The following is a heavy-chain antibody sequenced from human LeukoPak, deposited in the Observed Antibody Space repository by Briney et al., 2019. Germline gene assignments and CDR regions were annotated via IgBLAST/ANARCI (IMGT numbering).Heavy chain of an antibody. J-gene: IGHJ4*02. Sequence: GASVKVSCKASGYTFTGYYMHWVRQAPGQGLEWMGWINPNSGGTNYAQKFQGRVTMTRDTSISTAYMELTRLRSDDTAVYYCARDMLPRTTVTTPGDYWGQGTLVTVSS. V-gene: IGHV1-2*02. CDR2: INPNSGGT. CDR1: GYTFTGYY. D-gene: IGHD4-17*01. CDR3: ARDMLPRTTVTTPGDY.